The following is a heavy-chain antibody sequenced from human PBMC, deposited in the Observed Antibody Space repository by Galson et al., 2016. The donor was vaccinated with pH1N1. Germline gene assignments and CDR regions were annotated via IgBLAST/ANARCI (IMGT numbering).Heavy chain of an antibody. Sequence: ETLSLTCGVSGYLVTGCCYWGWIRPPPGKGLEWIGAIHHSGSTYRSPPLKSRVTISVDTSKNQFSPKLSSVTAADTAVYYCARHDYGDYVGWFDPWGQGTLVTVSS. J-gene: IGHJ5*02. CDR2: IHHSGST. CDR3: ARHDYGDYVGWFDP. CDR1: GYLVTGCCY. V-gene: IGHV4-38-2*01. D-gene: IGHD4-17*01.